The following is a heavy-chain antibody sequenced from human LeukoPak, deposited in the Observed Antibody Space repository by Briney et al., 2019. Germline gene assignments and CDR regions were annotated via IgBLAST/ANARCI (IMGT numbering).Heavy chain of an antibody. CDR2: IYYSGST. V-gene: IGHV4-59*08. CDR1: GGSISSYY. CDR3: ARQSSIYYYGMDV. J-gene: IGHJ6*02. Sequence: SETLSLTCTVSGGSISSYYWSWIRQPPGKGLEWIGYIYYSGSTNYNPSLKSRVTISVDTSKNQFSLKLSSVTAADTAVYYCARQSSIYYYGMDVWGQGTTVTVSS.